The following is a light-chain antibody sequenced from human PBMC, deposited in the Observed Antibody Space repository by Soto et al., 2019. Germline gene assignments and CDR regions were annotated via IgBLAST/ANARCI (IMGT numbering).Light chain of an antibody. CDR3: SSHTTSNTRV. J-gene: IGLJ1*01. CDR2: EVS. Sequence: QSALTQPASVAGSPGQAITISCTGTSSDVGAYNYVSWYQQHPGKAPKLIIYEVSNRPSGVSWRFSGSKSGNTASLTISGLQSEDEADYYCSSHTTSNTRVFGTGTKVTV. CDR1: SSDVGAYNY. V-gene: IGLV2-14*01.